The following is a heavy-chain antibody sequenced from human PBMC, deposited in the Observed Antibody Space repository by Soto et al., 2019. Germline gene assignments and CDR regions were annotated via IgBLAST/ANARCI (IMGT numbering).Heavy chain of an antibody. V-gene: IGHV4-30-2*01. D-gene: IGHD6-19*01. CDR2: IYHSGST. CDR3: ASGGSGWTQTKPGNWFDP. Sequence: PSETLSRTCAVSGGSISSGGYSWSWIRQPPGKGLEWIGYIYHSGSTYYNPSLKSRVTISVDRSKNQFSLKLSSVTAADTAIYYCASGGSGWTQTKPGNWFDPWGQGTLVTVS. CDR1: GGSISSGGYS. J-gene: IGHJ5*02.